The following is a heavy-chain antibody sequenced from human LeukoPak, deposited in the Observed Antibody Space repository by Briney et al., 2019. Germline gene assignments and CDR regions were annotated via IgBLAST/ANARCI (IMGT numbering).Heavy chain of an antibody. CDR3: TTGPASRGYSYVGDGY. V-gene: IGHV3-33*01. D-gene: IGHD5-18*01. J-gene: IGHJ4*02. Sequence: PGGSLRLSCAASGFTFSSYGMHWVRQAPGKGLEWVAVIWYDGSNKYYADSVKGRFTISRDNSKNTLYLQMNSLKTEDTAVYYCTTGPASRGYSYVGDGYWGQGTLVTVSS. CDR2: IWYDGSNK. CDR1: GFTFSSYG.